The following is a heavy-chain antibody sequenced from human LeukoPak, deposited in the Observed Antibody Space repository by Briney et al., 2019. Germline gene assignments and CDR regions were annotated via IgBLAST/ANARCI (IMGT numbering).Heavy chain of an antibody. D-gene: IGHD3-22*01. Sequence: SETLSLTCAVSGGSISSDNWWSWIRQPPGKGLEWIGEVLRSGSTNYNPSLKSRVTISVDTSKKQFSLKLSSVTAADTAVYYCVTYYFDSSGPKKNYWGQGTLVTVSS. CDR3: VTYYFDSSGPKKNY. J-gene: IGHJ4*02. CDR2: VLRSGST. V-gene: IGHV4-4*02. CDR1: GGSISSDNW.